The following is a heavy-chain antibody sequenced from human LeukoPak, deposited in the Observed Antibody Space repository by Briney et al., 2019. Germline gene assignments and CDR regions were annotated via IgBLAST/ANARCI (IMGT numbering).Heavy chain of an antibody. J-gene: IGHJ5*02. CDR1: GFTFSSYS. D-gene: IGHD2-2*01. CDR3: ARDPGPATFDP. Sequence: HPGGSLRLSCAASGFTFSSYSMNWVRQAPGKGLEWVSYISSSSSTIYYADSVKGRFTISRDNAKNSLYLQMNSLRAEDTAVYYCARDPGPATFDPWGQGTLVTVSS. CDR2: ISSSSSTI. V-gene: IGHV3-48*01.